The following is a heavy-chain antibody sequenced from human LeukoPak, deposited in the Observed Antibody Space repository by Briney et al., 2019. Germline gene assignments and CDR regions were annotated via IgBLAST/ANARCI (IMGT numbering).Heavy chain of an antibody. V-gene: IGHV3-30-3*02. J-gene: IGHJ4*02. CDR2: ISYDGSNK. CDR3: AKRAFFDY. CDR1: GFTFSSYA. Sequence: PGGSLRLSCAASGFTFSSYAMHWVRQAPGKGLEWVAVISYDGSNKYYADPVKGRFTISRDNSKNTLYLQMNSLRAEDTAVYYCAKRAFFDYWGQGTLVTVSS.